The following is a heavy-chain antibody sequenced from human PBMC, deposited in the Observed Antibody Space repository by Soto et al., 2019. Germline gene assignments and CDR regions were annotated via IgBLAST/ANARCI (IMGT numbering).Heavy chain of an antibody. CDR2: IYSGGST. J-gene: IGHJ6*03. D-gene: IGHD3-22*01. CDR1: GFTDSSNY. Sequence: EVQLVESGGGLVQPGGSLRLSCAASGFTDSSNYMSWVRQAPGKGLEWVSVIYSGGSTYYADSVKGRFTISRDNSKNTLYLQMNSLRAEDTAVYYCARGQRGGGYTYYYYYMDVWGKGTTVTVSS. CDR3: ARGQRGGGYTYYYYYMDV. V-gene: IGHV3-66*01.